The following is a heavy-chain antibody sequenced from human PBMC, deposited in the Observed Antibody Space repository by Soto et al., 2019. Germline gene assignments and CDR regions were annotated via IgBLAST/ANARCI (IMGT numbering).Heavy chain of an antibody. V-gene: IGHV1-18*01. CDR3: AKGAGWEPEYYSDY. D-gene: IGHD1-26*01. J-gene: IGHJ4*02. Sequence: QVQLVQSGAEVKKPGASVKVSCKASGYTFTSYGIIWVRQAPGQGLEWMGWINPYNGNTKYAQRVQGRVTMTTDTSKRTAYMELTSLRSDDTAVYYCAKGAGWEPEYYSDYWGQGTLVTVSS. CDR2: INPYNGNT. CDR1: GYTFTSYG.